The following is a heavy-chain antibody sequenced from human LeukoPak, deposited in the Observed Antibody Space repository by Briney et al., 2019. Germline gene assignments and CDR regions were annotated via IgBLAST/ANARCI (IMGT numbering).Heavy chain of an antibody. V-gene: IGHV3-23*01. J-gene: IGHJ4*02. CDR2: ISPSADST. CDR1: GFTFSNYA. D-gene: IGHD6-13*01. CDR3: AKRESRSSWYNYIDY. Sequence: PGGSLRLSCAASGFTFSNYAMSWVRQAPGKGLEWVSAISPSADSTSYADSVKGRFAISRDNSKNTVYLQMDSLRAEDTAVYYCAKRESRSSWYNYIDYWGQGTLLTVSS.